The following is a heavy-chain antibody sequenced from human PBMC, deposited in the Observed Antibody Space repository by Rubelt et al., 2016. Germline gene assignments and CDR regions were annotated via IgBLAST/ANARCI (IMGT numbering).Heavy chain of an antibody. Sequence: VQLVESGGGLVQPGGSLRLSCAASGFTFSGSAIHWVRQASGKGLEWVGRIGRRANSYATGSAASVKGRFTISRDDSRDTAYLQMNSLRTEDTAVYYCATPSGYWGQGTLVTVSS. CDR2: IGRRANSYAT. V-gene: IGHV3-73*01. J-gene: IGHJ4*02. CDR1: GFTFSGSA. CDR3: ATPSGY.